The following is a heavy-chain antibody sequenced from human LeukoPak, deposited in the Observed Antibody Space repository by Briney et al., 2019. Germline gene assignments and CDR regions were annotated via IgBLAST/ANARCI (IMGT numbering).Heavy chain of an antibody. CDR2: IRYDGSDK. Sequence: GGSLRLSCAASGFTFTDYGMHWVHQAPGKGLEWLTFIRYDGSDKYYADSVKGRFTLSRDNSKNTRSLQINSLSSEDTAVYYFSKERTGARPCYLDHWGQGILVTVSS. D-gene: IGHD1/OR15-1a*01. V-gene: IGHV3-30*02. CDR1: GFTFTDYG. J-gene: IGHJ4*02. CDR3: SKERTGARPCYLDH.